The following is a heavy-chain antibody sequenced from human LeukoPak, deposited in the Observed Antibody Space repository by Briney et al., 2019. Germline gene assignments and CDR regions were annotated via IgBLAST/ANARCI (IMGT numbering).Heavy chain of an antibody. V-gene: IGHV4-4*02. Sequence: SETLSLTCAVSGGSIGSSNWWSWARQPPGKGLEWIGEIYHSGTTNYNPSLKSRVTMSVDKSKNQFSLKLSSVTAADTAIYYCATYFYGDYASYYFDSWGQGTLVTVSS. J-gene: IGHJ4*02. CDR2: IYHSGTT. D-gene: IGHD4-17*01. CDR3: ATYFYGDYASYYFDS. CDR1: GGSIGSSNW.